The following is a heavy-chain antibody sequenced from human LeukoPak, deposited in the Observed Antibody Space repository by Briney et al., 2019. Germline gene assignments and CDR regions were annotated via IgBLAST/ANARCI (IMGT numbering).Heavy chain of an antibody. Sequence: ASVKVSCKASGYTFTSYGISWVRQAPGQGLEWMGWVSAYNGNTNYAQKLQGRVTMTTDTSTSTAYMELRSLRSDDTAVYYCARRVYYDFWSARGYDAFDVWGQGTMVTVSS. V-gene: IGHV1-18*01. CDR3: ARRVYYDFWSARGYDAFDV. J-gene: IGHJ3*01. CDR2: VSAYNGNT. D-gene: IGHD3-3*01. CDR1: GYTFTSYG.